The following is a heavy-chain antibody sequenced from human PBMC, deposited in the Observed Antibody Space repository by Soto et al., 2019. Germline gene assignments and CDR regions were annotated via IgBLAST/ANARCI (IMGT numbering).Heavy chain of an antibody. J-gene: IGHJ6*02. CDR3: ARVYVDILTGYXPYYYYGMDV. D-gene: IGHD3-9*01. CDR2: IIPIFGTA. V-gene: IGHV1-69*13. Sequence: SVKVSCKASGGTFSSYAISWVRQAPGQGLEWMGGIIPIFGTANYAQKFQGRVTITADESTSTAYMELSSLRSEDTAVYYCARVYVDILTGYXPYYYYGMDVWGQGTTVTVSS. CDR1: GGTFSSYA.